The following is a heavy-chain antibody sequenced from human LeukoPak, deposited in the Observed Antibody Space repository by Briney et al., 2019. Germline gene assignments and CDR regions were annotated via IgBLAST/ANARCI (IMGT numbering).Heavy chain of an antibody. D-gene: IGHD3-22*01. V-gene: IGHV1-2*02. CDR2: INPNSGGT. CDR3: ARDWYYYDSSGYESDAFDI. J-gene: IGHJ3*02. Sequence: GASVKVSCKASGYTFTGYYMHWVRQAPGQGLEWMGWINPNSGGTNYAQKFQGRVTMTRDTSISTAYMELSRLRSDDTAVYYCARDWYYYDSSGYESDAFDIWGQGTMVTVSS. CDR1: GYTFTGYY.